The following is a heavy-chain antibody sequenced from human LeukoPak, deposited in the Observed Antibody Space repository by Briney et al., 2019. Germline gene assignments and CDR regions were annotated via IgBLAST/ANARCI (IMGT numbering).Heavy chain of an antibody. D-gene: IGHD5-12*01. CDR2: ITHRGST. CDR3: ARYDIVATNWFDP. CDR1: GGSFSGYY. J-gene: IGHJ5*02. V-gene: IGHV4-34*01. Sequence: SQTLSLTCAVYGGSFSGYYWSWIRQPPGKGLEWIGEITHRGSTNYNPSLKSRVTISVDTSKNQFSLKLNSVTAADTAVYYCARYDIVATNWFDPWGQGTLVTVSS.